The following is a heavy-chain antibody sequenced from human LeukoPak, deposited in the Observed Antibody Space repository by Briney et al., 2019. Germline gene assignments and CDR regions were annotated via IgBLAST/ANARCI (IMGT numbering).Heavy chain of an antibody. CDR1: PY. CDR2: IGSYAGDT. Sequence: ASVKVSCKATPYISWVRQAPGQGLEWMGWIGSYAGDTYYAQKFQGRVTVTTDTSSSTAYMELRSLRSDDTAVYYCARDFWNFGDSRGYYRDFDSWGREPWSPSPQ. J-gene: IGHJ5*01. V-gene: IGHV1-18*01. CDR3: ARDFWNFGDSRGYYRDFDS. D-gene: IGHD3-22*01.